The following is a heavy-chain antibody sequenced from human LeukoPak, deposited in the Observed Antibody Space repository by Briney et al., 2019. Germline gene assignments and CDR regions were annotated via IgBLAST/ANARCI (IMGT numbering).Heavy chain of an antibody. V-gene: IGHV1-46*01. J-gene: IGHJ5*02. Sequence: GASVKVTCKASGYTFTSYYTHWVRQAPGQGLEWMGIINPSGGSTSYAQKFQGRVTMTRDTSTSTVYMELSSLRSEDTAVYYCARDYPPAIVVVPAAIPYNWFDPWGQGTLVTVSS. D-gene: IGHD2-2*01. CDR1: GYTFTSYY. CDR3: ARDYPPAIVVVPAAIPYNWFDP. CDR2: INPSGGST.